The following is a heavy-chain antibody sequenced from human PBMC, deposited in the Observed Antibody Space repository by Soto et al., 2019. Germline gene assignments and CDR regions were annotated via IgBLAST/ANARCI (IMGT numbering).Heavy chain of an antibody. CDR1: GYTFTSYD. Sequence: ASVKVSCKASGYTFTSYDINWVRQATGQGLEWMGWMNPNSGNTGYAQKFQGRVTMTRNTSISTAYMELSSLRSEDTAVYYCARGRGVIQLRSYYMDVWGKGTTVTVSS. CDR3: ARGRGVIQLRSYYMDV. D-gene: IGHD1-26*01. V-gene: IGHV1-8*01. CDR2: MNPNSGNT. J-gene: IGHJ6*03.